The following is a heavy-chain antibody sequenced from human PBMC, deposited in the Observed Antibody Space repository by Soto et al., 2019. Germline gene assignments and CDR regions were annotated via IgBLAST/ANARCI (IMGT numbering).Heavy chain of an antibody. CDR3: TTAPYVDIVATTDFDY. CDR1: GFTFSNAW. CDR2: IKSKTDGGTT. Sequence: GGSLRLSCAASGFTFSNAWMSWVRQAPGKGLEWVGRIKSKTDGGTTDYAAPVKGRFTISRDDTKNTLYLQMNSLKTEDTAVYYCTTAPYVDIVATTDFDYWGQGTLVTVSS. D-gene: IGHD5-12*01. J-gene: IGHJ4*02. V-gene: IGHV3-15*01.